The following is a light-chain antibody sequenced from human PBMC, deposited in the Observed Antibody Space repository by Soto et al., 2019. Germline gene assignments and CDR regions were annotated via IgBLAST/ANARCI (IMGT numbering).Light chain of an antibody. CDR3: QSYDSSLSGVV. CDR1: SSNIGAGYE. CDR2: GNS. V-gene: IGLV1-40*01. Sequence: QSALTQPPSVSGAPGQRVTISCTGSSSNIGAGYEVHWYQQLPGTAPKLLIYGNSNRPSGVPDRFSGSKSGTSASLAITGLQAEDEADYYCQSYDSSLSGVVFGGGTKLTVL. J-gene: IGLJ2*01.